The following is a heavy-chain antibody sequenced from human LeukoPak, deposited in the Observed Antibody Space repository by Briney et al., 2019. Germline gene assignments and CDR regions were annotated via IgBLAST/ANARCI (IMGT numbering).Heavy chain of an antibody. D-gene: IGHD2-21*02. V-gene: IGHV3-74*01. CDR3: ARAGWGRNALDI. CDR1: GFSFNNYW. CDR2: ISSDGRST. J-gene: IGHJ3*02. Sequence: GGSLRLSCAASGFSFNNYWMHWVRQAPGKGLVWVSRISSDGRSTFYAGSVKGRFTISRDDAKNTLYLQMNTLRAEDTAVYYCARAGWGRNALDIWGQGTMVTVSS.